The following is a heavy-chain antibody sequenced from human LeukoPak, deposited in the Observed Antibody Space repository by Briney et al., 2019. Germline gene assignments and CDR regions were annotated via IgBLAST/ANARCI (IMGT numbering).Heavy chain of an antibody. Sequence: GASVKVSCKASGYTFTSYGISWVRQAPGQGREWMGWISAYNGNTNYAQKLQGRVTMTTDTSTSTAYMELRSLRSDDTAVYYCARDVIVGATTGWFDPWGQGTLVTVSS. CDR3: ARDVIVGATTGWFDP. V-gene: IGHV1-18*01. J-gene: IGHJ5*02. CDR1: GYTFTSYG. CDR2: ISAYNGNT. D-gene: IGHD1-26*01.